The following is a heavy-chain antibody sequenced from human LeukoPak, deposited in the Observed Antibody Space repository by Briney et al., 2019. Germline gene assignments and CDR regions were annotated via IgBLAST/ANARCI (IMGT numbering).Heavy chain of an antibody. Sequence: QPGGSLRLSCAASGFTFSTYTMYWVRHPPGKRLEWVSIIGNNGGGIHYADSVKGRFTISRDNFKNALYLQMNSLRVEDTAVYYCAKPKRGLPDDAFDFWGQGTMVTVSS. CDR3: AKPKRGLPDDAFDF. CDR1: GFTFSTYT. J-gene: IGHJ3*01. CDR2: IGNNGGGI. V-gene: IGHV3-23*01. D-gene: IGHD3-10*01.